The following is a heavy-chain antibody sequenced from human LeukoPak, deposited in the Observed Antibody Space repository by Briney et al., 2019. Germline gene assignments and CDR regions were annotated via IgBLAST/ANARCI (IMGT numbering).Heavy chain of an antibody. V-gene: IGHV1-18*01. CDR3: ARDNLYYGSDY. Sequence: ASVKVSCKASGYTFTSYDISWVRQAPGQGLEWMGWISASNGNTNYAQIPQGRVTLTTDTSTSTAYMELRSLTSDDTAVYYCARDNLYYGSDYWGQGTLVTVSS. CDR2: ISASNGNT. J-gene: IGHJ4*02. D-gene: IGHD3-3*01. CDR1: GYTFTSYD.